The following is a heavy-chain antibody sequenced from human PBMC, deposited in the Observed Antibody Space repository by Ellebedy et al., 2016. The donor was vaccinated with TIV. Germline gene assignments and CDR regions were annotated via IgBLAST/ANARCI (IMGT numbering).Heavy chain of an antibody. Sequence: SGPTLVKPTETLTLTCTFSGFLLSTSGMCLNWIRQPPGKALEWLARIDWDEDTYYSTSLQSRLTISKDRTRNQVVLTMTSMDADDSGMYFCAREDGEFSYALDSWGQGILVTVST. J-gene: IGHJ4*02. CDR1: GFLLSTSGMC. CDR3: AREDGEFSYALDS. V-gene: IGHV2-70*11. CDR2: IDWDEDT. D-gene: IGHD3-16*01.